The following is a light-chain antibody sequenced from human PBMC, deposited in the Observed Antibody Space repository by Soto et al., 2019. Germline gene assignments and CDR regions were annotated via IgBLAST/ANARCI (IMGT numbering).Light chain of an antibody. Sequence: ETVMTQSPATLSVLPGERATLSCRASQSVGSRLAWYQQKPGQAPRLLIYGASTGATGIPSRFSGSGSGTDFALTISSLQPEDFATYYCQQSYSTPRTFGQGTKVDIK. CDR1: QSVGSR. J-gene: IGKJ2*01. CDR2: GAS. V-gene: IGKV3D-15*01. CDR3: QQSYSTPRT.